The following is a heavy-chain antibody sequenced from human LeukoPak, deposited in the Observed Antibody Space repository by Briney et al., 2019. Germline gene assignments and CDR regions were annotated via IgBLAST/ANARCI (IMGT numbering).Heavy chain of an antibody. CDR2: INPNSGGT. D-gene: IGHD3-22*01. Sequence: ASVKVSCKASGYTFTGYYMHWVRQAPGQGLEWMGWINPNSGGTNYAQKFQGRVTMTRDTSISTAYMELSRLRSDDTAVYYCARDPESGYYDSSGYYSEGAFDIWGQGTMVTVSS. CDR3: ARDPESGYYDSSGYYSEGAFDI. CDR1: GYTFTGYY. J-gene: IGHJ3*02. V-gene: IGHV1-2*02.